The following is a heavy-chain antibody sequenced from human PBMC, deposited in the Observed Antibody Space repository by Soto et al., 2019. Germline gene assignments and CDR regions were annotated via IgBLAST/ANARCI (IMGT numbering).Heavy chain of an antibody. V-gene: IGHV3-21*06. J-gene: IGHJ4*02. Sequence: GGSLRLSCAASGFTFTRYSMNWVRQAPGKGLEWVSSISSTTNYIYYGDSMKGRFTISRDNAKNSLYLEMNSLRAEDTAVYYCSREAEDLTSNFDYWGQGTLVIVSS. CDR1: GFTFTRYS. CDR3: SREAEDLTSNFDY. CDR2: ISSTTNYI.